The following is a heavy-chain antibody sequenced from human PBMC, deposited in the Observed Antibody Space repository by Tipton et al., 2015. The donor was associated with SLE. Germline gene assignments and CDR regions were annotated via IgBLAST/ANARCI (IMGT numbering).Heavy chain of an antibody. V-gene: IGHV3-11*01. CDR3: ASPFPSSGRPFY. CDR2: ISSSGSTI. D-gene: IGHD6-19*01. J-gene: IGHJ1*01. Sequence: GSLRLSCAASGFTFSDYYMSWIRQAPGKGLEWVSYISSSGSTIYYADSVKGRFTISRDNAKNSLYLQMNSLRAEDTAVYYCASPFPSSGRPFYWGQGTLVTVSS. CDR1: GFTFSDYY.